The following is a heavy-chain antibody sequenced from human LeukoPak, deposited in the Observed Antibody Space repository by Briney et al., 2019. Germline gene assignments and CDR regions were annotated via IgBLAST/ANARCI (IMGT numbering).Heavy chain of an antibody. CDR2: ISGSGGST. Sequence: PGGSLRLSCAASGFTFSSYGMSWVRQAPGKGLEWVSAISGSGGSTYYADFVKGRFTISRDNSKNTLYLQMNSLRAEDTAVYYCAKDWVGYFDYWGQGTLVTVSS. CDR3: AKDWVGYFDY. D-gene: IGHD3-16*01. J-gene: IGHJ4*02. V-gene: IGHV3-23*01. CDR1: GFTFSSYG.